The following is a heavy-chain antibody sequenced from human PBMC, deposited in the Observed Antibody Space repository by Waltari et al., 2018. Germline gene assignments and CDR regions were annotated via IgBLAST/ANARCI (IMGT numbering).Heavy chain of an antibody. Sequence: EVQLLESGGDLVRPGGSLRLSCAASGFSFSTNAMPWVRHTPGQGLEWVSSISGGGGSTYYAGFAEGRFTISRDNSKNILYLQLSGLRVEDTAVYHCAKFIPPPRYLDVWGRGTLVTVSA. CDR1: GFSFSTNA. V-gene: IGHV3-23*01. J-gene: IGHJ2*01. D-gene: IGHD2-21*01. CDR2: ISGGGGST. CDR3: AKFIPPPRYLDV.